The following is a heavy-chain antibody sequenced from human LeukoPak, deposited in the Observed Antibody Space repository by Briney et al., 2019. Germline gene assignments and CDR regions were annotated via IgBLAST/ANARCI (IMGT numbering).Heavy chain of an antibody. Sequence: SVKVSCKASGGTFSSYAISWVRQAPGQGLEWMGRIIPIFGTAYYAQKFQGRVTITTDESTSTAYMELSSLRSEDTAVYYCARDRDGYNQFDYWGQGTLVTVSS. CDR3: ARDRDGYNQFDY. J-gene: IGHJ4*02. CDR2: IIPIFGTA. D-gene: IGHD5-24*01. V-gene: IGHV1-69*05. CDR1: GGTFSSYA.